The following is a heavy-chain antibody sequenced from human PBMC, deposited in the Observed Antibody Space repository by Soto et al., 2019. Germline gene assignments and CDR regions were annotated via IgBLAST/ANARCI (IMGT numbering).Heavy chain of an antibody. V-gene: IGHV3-33*01. D-gene: IGHD6-19*01. CDR3: ARDARIAVAGYYYYYGMDV. CDR1: GFTFSSYG. Sequence: GGSLRLSCAASGFTFSSYGMHWVRQAPGKGLEWVAVIWYDGSNKYYADSVKGRFTISRDNSKNTLYLQMNSLRAEDTAVYYCARDARIAVAGYYYYYGMDVWGQGTTVTVSS. J-gene: IGHJ6*02. CDR2: IWYDGSNK.